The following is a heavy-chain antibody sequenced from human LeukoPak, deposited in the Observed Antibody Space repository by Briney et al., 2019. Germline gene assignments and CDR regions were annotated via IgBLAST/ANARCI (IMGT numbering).Heavy chain of an antibody. D-gene: IGHD1-26*01. CDR3: ARAGYTISYYSLDY. CDR1: GGSINSYY. Sequence: PSETLSLTCTVSGGSINSYYWGWIRQPAGKGLEWIGRIYTTGTTSHNPSLKSRVTISVDTSKNQFYLKLTSVTAADTAMYYCARAGYTISYYSLDYWGQGSLVTVSS. CDR2: IYTTGTT. V-gene: IGHV4-4*07. J-gene: IGHJ4*02.